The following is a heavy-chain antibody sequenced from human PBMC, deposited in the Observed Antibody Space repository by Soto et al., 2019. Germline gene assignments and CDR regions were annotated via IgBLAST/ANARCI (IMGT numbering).Heavy chain of an antibody. D-gene: IGHD6-6*01. CDR2: ISAYNGNT. CDR3: ARVEDSSARHYYYYYIDV. J-gene: IGHJ6*03. V-gene: IGHV1-18*01. CDR1: VYTFNSYG. Sequence: ASVKVSCKASVYTFNSYGMSWVRQAPGQGLEWMGWISAYNGNTNYAQKLQGRVTMTTDTSTSTAYMELRSLRSDDTAVYYCARVEDSSARHYYYYYIDVWGKGTTVTVSS.